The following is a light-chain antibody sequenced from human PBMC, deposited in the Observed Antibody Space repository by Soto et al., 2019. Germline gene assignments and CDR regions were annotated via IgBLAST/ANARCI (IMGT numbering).Light chain of an antibody. CDR1: QSVSSSY. Sequence: EIVLTQSPGTLSLSPGERATLSCRASQSVSSSYLAWYQQKPGQAPRLLIYGVAGRATGIPDRFSGSGSGTDFTLTISRLEPEDFAVYYCQQYGSSPPLTFGGGTKVEIK. J-gene: IGKJ4*01. CDR2: GVA. V-gene: IGKV3-20*01. CDR3: QQYGSSPPLT.